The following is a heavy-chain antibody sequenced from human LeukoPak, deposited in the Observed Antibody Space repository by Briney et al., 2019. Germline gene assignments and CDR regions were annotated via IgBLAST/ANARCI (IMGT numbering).Heavy chain of an antibody. Sequence: SSETLSLTCAVYGGSFSGYYWSWIRQPPGKGLEWIGEINHSGSTNYNPSLKSRVTMSVDTSKNQFSLKLSSVTAADTAVYYCARGSGSMVRGVITPGGDWFDPWGQGTLVTVSS. CDR2: INHSGST. D-gene: IGHD3-10*01. V-gene: IGHV4-34*01. CDR3: ARGSGSMVRGVITPGGDWFDP. J-gene: IGHJ5*02. CDR1: GGSFSGYY.